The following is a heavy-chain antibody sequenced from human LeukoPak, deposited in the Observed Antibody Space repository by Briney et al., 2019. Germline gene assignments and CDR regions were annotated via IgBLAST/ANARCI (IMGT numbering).Heavy chain of an antibody. J-gene: IGHJ4*02. CDR1: GYSFTSYW. CDR3: ARRSKPPHVLFDY. V-gene: IGHV5-51*01. D-gene: IGHD6-6*01. CDR2: IYPGDSDT. Sequence: GESLKISCKGSGYSFTSYWIGWVRQMPGKGLEWMGIIYPGDSDTRYSPSFQGQVTISADKSNSTAYLQWSSLKASDTAMYYCARRSKPPHVLFDYWGQGTLVTVSS.